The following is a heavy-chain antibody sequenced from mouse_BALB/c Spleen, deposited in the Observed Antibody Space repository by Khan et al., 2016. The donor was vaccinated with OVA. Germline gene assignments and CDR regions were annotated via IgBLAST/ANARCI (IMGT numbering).Heavy chain of an antibody. V-gene: IGHV2-6-1*01. CDR1: GFSLTNDG. CDR3: ARQPHHHYNNMDY. J-gene: IGHJ4*01. CDR2: LLSDGST. Sequence: VQLVESGPGLVAPSQSLSITCTISGFSLTNDGVYWGRQPLGEGLLGRVVLLSDGSTTYNSALNSRLTISNDNSTSQVFLKINSLQTDATAKYVSARQPHHHYNNMDYWGQGTSLTVSS. D-gene: IGHD6-1*01.